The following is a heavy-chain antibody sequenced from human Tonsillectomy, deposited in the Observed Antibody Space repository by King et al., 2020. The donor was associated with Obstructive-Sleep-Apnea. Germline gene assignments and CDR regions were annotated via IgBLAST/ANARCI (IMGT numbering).Heavy chain of an antibody. V-gene: IGHV3-11*01. CDR3: ASQGRGPPDAFDI. J-gene: IGHJ3*02. Sequence: QLVQSGGGLVKPGGSLRLSCAASGFSFSDYYMSWIRQAPGKGLEWVSYISNSDNTIYYADSVKGRFTISRDNAKNSLHLQMNSLRAEDTAVYYCASQGRGPPDAFDIWGQGTLVTVSS. CDR1: GFSFSDYY. CDR2: ISNSDNTI. D-gene: IGHD3/OR15-3a*01.